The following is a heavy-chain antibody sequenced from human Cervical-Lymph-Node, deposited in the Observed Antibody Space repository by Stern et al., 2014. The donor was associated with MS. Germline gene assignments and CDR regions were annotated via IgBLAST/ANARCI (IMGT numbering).Heavy chain of an antibody. CDR2: LNPDGSEK. V-gene: IGHV3-7*01. CDR3: TRDSYGSGGDY. D-gene: IGHD3-10*01. CDR1: GFTFSSFW. J-gene: IGHJ4*02. Sequence: EVQLVESGGGLVQPGASLRLSCAASGFTFSSFWIRWVRQAPGKGLEWVANLNPDGSEKCHVGSVKGRFTISRDNAKNSLYLQMNSLRVEDTAVYYCTRDSYGSGGDYWGQGTLVTVSS.